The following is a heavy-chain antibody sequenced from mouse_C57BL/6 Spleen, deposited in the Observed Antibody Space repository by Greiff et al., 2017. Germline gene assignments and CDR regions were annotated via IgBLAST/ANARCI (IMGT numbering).Heavy chain of an antibody. CDR1: GFTFSDYG. V-gene: IGHV5-17*01. D-gene: IGHD1-1*01. CDR3: STVVATPLDY. CDR2: ISSGSSTI. J-gene: IGHJ2*01. Sequence: VESGGCLVKPGGSLKLSCAASGFTFSDYGMHWVRQAPEKGLEWVAYISSGSSTIYYADTVKGRFTISRDNAKKTLFLQTTSLRSEDTAMYYCSTVVATPLDYWGQGTTLTVSS.